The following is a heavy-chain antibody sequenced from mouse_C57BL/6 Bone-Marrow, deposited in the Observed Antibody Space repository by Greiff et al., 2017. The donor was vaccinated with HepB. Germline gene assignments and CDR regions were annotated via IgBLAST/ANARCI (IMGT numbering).Heavy chain of an antibody. CDR3: ATMAFAY. V-gene: IGHV2-9*01. J-gene: IGHJ3*01. CDR2: IGGGGST. CDR1: GFSLTSYG. D-gene: IGHD1-1*02. Sequence: QVQLKESGPGLVAPSQSLSITCTVSGFSLTSYGVDWVRQPPGKGLEWLGVIGGGGSTNYNSALMSRLSISKDNSTSQVFLKMNSLQTDDTAMYYCATMAFAYWGQGTLVTVSA.